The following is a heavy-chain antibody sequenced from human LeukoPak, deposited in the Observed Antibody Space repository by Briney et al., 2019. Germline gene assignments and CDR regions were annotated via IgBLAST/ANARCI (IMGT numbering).Heavy chain of an antibody. CDR2: IHDDGST. CDR3: AGSYYYGSGNVVFDH. Sequence: SETLSLTCTVSGGSIDSNYWSWIRQPPGKGLEWIGYIHDDGSTNFNPSLQSRVIISVDTSKSQFSLRLSSVTAADTAVYYCAGSYYYGSGNVVFDHWGQGSLVTVSS. CDR1: GGSIDSNY. J-gene: IGHJ4*02. V-gene: IGHV4-59*01. D-gene: IGHD3-10*01.